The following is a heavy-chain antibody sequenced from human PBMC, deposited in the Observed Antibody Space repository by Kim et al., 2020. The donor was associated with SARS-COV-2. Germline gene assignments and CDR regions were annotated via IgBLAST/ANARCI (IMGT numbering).Heavy chain of an antibody. CDR2: ISGNGVNK. D-gene: IGHD3-22*01. CDR3: AKVVVMDGYNYYYYYGMDV. Sequence: GGSLRLSCVASGFTFDTYAMSWVRQAPGKGLEWVSVISGNGVNKFYADSVRGRLTVSRDNSKNTLYLQMNSLRDEDTALYYCAKVVVMDGYNYYYYYGMDVWGQGTEVTVSS. V-gene: IGHV3-23*01. J-gene: IGHJ6*02. CDR1: GFTFDTYA.